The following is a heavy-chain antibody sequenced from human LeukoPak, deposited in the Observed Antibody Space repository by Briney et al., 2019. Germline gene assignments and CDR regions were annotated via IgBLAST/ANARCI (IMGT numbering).Heavy chain of an antibody. J-gene: IGHJ4*02. CDR1: GFPFSIYA. D-gene: IGHD2-2*02. V-gene: IGHV3-23*01. CDR2: ISTSGAST. CDR3: AKTQTTSYMYLDY. Sequence: GGSLRLSCAASGFPFSIYAMSWVRQAPGKGLEWVSVISTSGASTYQADSVKGRFTISRDNSKNTLSLQLNSLRAEDTAVYYCAKTQTTSYMYLDYWGQGTLVTVSS.